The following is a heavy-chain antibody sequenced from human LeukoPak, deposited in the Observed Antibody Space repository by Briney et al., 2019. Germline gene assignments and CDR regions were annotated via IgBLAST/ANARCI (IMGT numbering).Heavy chain of an antibody. V-gene: IGHV4-34*01. CDR2: INHSGST. D-gene: IGHD5-18*01. CDR1: GGSFSGYY. CDR3: ARGLRGRYSYGYYFDY. Sequence: MTSETLSLTCAVYGGSFSGYYWSWIRQPPRKGLEWIGEINHSGSTNYNPSLKSRVTISVDTSKNQFSLKLSSVTAADTAVYYCARGLRGRYSYGYYFDYWGQGTLVTVSS. J-gene: IGHJ4*02.